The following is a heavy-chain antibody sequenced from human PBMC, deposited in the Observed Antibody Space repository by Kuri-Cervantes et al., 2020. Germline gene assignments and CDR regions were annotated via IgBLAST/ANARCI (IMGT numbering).Heavy chain of an antibody. J-gene: IGHJ4*02. CDR2: ISNSGDTI. Sequence: GGSLRLSCTASGFTFSSYEMNWVRQAPGKGLDWVSYISNSGDTIYYADSVKGRFTISRDNAKNSLYLQMNSLRADDTAVYYCASGIYGGKDYWGQGTLVTVSS. V-gene: IGHV3-48*03. CDR1: GFTFSSYE. D-gene: IGHD4-23*01. CDR3: ASGIYGGKDY.